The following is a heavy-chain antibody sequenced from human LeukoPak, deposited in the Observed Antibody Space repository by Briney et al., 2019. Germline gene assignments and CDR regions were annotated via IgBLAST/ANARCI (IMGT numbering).Heavy chain of an antibody. V-gene: IGHV1-3*01. D-gene: IGHD4-23*01. J-gene: IGHJ4*02. CDR3: ARETTVVTLGFYYFDY. Sequence: ASVKVSCKASGYTFTSYAMHWVGQAPGQRLEWMGWINAGNGNTKYSQKFQGRVTITRDTSASTAYMELSSLRSEDTAVYYCARETTVVTLGFYYFDYWGQGTLVTVSS. CDR1: GYTFTSYA. CDR2: INAGNGNT.